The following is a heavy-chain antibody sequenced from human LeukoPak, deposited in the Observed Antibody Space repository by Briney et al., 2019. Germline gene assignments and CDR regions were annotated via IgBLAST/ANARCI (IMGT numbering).Heavy chain of an antibody. V-gene: IGHV4-31*03. D-gene: IGHD2-2*01. CDR2: IYYSGST. CDR3: ARGNGYQLPSGVGAFDI. Sequence: PSETLSLPCTVSGGSISSGGYYWSWIRQHPGKGLEWIGYIYYSGSTYYNPSLKSRVTISVDTSKNQFSLKLSSVTAADTAVYYCARGNGYQLPSGVGAFDIWGQGTMVTVSS. J-gene: IGHJ3*02. CDR1: GGSISSGGYY.